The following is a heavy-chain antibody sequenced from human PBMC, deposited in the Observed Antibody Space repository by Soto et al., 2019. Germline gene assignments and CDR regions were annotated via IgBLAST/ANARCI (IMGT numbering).Heavy chain of an antibody. D-gene: IGHD4-17*01. J-gene: IGHJ4*02. CDR2: INHSGST. CDR3: SGGKSATVTRKPFDS. Sequence: QVQLPQWGAGLLKPSETLSLTRAVYGGSFRGYYWSWIRQPPGKGLEWIGEINHSGSTNYNPSLKSLVTISVDKSKNQFSLKLSSVTAADTAVYYCSGGKSATVTRKPFDSWGPGTLVTVSS. CDR1: GGSFRGYY. V-gene: IGHV4-34*01.